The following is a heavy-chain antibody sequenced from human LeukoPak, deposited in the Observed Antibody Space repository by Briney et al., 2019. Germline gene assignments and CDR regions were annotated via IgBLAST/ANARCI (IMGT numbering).Heavy chain of an antibody. D-gene: IGHD6-19*01. CDR2: ISYDGFNP. J-gene: IGHJ4*02. CDR1: GFTFSRYG. CDR3: AKVKEMYSSGSYYFDY. Sequence: GGSLRLSCAASGFTFSRYGMHWVRQAPGKGLEWVAVISYDGFNPYYADSVKGRFTISRDNSKNTLWLQMNSLRAEETAVYYCAKVKEMYSSGSYYFDYWGQGTLVTVSS. V-gene: IGHV3-30*18.